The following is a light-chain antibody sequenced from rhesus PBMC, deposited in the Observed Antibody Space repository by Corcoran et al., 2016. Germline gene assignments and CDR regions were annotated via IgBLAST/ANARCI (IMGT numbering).Light chain of an antibody. CDR3: QQHSNSPLP. Sequence: DIQMTQSPSSLSASVGDRVIITCRASQGISNWLAWSQQKPGKAPKLLIYSASNLEQGVPSRCSGNGSRTDFTLTNRSLQPEDIATYYCQQHSNSPLPFGGGTKVELK. CDR2: SAS. J-gene: IGKJ4*01. CDR1: QGISNW. V-gene: IGKV1-69*01.